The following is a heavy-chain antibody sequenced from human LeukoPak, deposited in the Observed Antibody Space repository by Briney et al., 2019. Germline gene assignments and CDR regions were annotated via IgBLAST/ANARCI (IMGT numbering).Heavy chain of an antibody. Sequence: ASVKVSCKVSGYALSHLSMQWVRQAPGKGLEWMGGYDPEDDKIIFAQKFQGRVTMTEDTSTVTVYMELRSLRPDDTAVYYCATSRWELFLHPTGLHDYWGQGTLITVSS. CDR3: ATSRWELFLHPTGLHDY. V-gene: IGHV1-24*01. D-gene: IGHD1-1*01. CDR1: GYALSHLS. CDR2: YDPEDDKI. J-gene: IGHJ4*02.